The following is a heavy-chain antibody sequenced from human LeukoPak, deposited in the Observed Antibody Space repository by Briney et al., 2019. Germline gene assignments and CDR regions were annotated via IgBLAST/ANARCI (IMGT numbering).Heavy chain of an antibody. CDR2: IWYDGSNK. J-gene: IGHJ4*02. V-gene: IGHV3-33*01. CDR3: AITMIVREYYFDY. CDR1: GFTFSDYT. Sequence: GGSLGLSCAASGFTFSDYTIHWVRQAPGKGLEWVAVIWYDGSNKYYADSVKGRFTISRDNSKNTLYLQMNSLRAEDTAVYYCAITMIVREYYFDYWGQGTLVTVSS. D-gene: IGHD3-22*01.